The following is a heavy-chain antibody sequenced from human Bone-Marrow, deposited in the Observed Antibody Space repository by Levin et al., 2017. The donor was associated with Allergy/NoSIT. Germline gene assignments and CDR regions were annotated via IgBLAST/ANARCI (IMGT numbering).Heavy chain of an antibody. D-gene: IGHD4-23*01. CDR1: GFAFSAHA. CDR2: MTGISDTT. V-gene: IGHV3-23*01. CDR3: VKEGIYDSRGKSFEAFDI. Sequence: GESLKISCVGSGFAFSAHAMTWVRQAPGRGLEWVAVMTGISDTTYYADSVKGRFTISRDNSKNTVFLQMNSLRVEDTAVYYCVKEGIYDSRGKSFEAFDIWGQGTAVTVSA. J-gene: IGHJ3*02.